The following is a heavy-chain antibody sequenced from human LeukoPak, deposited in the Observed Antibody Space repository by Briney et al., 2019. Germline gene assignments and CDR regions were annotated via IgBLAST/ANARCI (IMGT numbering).Heavy chain of an antibody. D-gene: IGHD4-17*01. Sequence: PGGSLRLXCAASGFTFSSYWMSWVRQAPGKGLEWVANIKQDGSEKYYVDSVKGRFTISRDNAKNSLYLQMNSLRAEDTAVYYCARIGENYYYYMDVWGKGTTVTVSS. J-gene: IGHJ6*03. V-gene: IGHV3-7*01. CDR3: ARIGENYYYYMDV. CDR2: IKQDGSEK. CDR1: GFTFSSYW.